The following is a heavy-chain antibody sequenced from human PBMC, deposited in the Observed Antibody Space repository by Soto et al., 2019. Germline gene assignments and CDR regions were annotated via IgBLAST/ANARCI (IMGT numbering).Heavy chain of an antibody. V-gene: IGHV4-34*01. CDR2: INHSGST. CDR3: AREDARDGYGVDV. Sequence: SETLSLTCAVYGGSFSGYYWSWIRQPPGKGLEWIGEINHSGSTNYNPSLKSRVTISVDTSKNQFSLKLSSVTAADTAVYYCAREDARDGYGVDVWGQGTTVTVSS. J-gene: IGHJ6*02. D-gene: IGHD2-8*01. CDR1: GGSFSGYY.